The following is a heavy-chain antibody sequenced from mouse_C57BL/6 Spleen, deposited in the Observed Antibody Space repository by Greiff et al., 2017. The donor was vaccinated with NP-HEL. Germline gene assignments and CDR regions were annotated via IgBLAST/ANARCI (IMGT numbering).Heavy chain of an antibody. D-gene: IGHD3-2*02. CDR1: GYTFTSYW. J-gene: IGHJ4*01. CDR2: IDPSDSYT. CDR3: ARSLDSSGYVWSYYAMDY. V-gene: IGHV1-69*01. Sequence: VQLQQPGAELVMPGASVKLSCKASGYTFTSYWMHWVKQRPGQGLEWIGEIDPSDSYTTYNQQFKGKSTLTVDKSSSTAYLQLSSLTSEDSAVYYCARSLDSSGYVWSYYAMDYWGQGTSVTVSS.